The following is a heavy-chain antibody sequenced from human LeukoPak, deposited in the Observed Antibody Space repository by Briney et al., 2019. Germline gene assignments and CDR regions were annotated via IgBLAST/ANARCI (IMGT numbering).Heavy chain of an antibody. D-gene: IGHD1-14*01. CDR3: ARRIPEDYFDY. CDR2: ISSSSSYI. CDR1: GFTFSSYS. J-gene: IGHJ4*02. V-gene: IGHV3-21*01. Sequence: PGGSLRLSCAASGFTFSSYSMNWVRQAPGKGLEWVSSISSSSSYICYADSVKGRFTISRDNAKNSLYLQMNSLRAEDTAVYYCARRIPEDYFDYWGQGTLVTVSS.